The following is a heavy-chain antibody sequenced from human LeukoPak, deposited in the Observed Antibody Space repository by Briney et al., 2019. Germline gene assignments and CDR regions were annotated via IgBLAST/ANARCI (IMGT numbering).Heavy chain of an antibody. J-gene: IGHJ6*02. CDR3: ARLSGERDPWEYYYYGMDV. V-gene: IGHV4-59*08. Sequence: SETLSLTCTVSGGSISSYYWSWIRQPPGKGLEWIGYIYYSGSTNYNPSLKSRVTISVDTSKNQFSLKLSSVTAADTAVYYCARLSGERDPWEYYYYGMDVWGQGTTVTVSS. D-gene: IGHD3-10*01. CDR1: GGSISSYY. CDR2: IYYSGST.